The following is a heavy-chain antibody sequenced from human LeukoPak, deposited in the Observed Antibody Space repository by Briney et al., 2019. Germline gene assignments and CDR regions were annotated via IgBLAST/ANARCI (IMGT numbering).Heavy chain of an antibody. CDR2: FLTGGGT. CDR3: AKSYSGTYRSFDN. CDR1: GLSFNTYS. V-gene: IGHV3-23*01. J-gene: IGHJ4*02. D-gene: IGHD1-26*01. Sequence: GGSLRLSCAASGLSFNTYSMNWVRQAPGKELEWVSSFLTGGGTYYADSVKGRFTISRDDSKNTLYLQMNSLRAEDTAIYYCAKSYSGTYRSFDNWGQGTLVAVSS.